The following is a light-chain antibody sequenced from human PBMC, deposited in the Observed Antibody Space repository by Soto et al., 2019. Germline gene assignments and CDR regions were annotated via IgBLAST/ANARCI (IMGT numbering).Light chain of an antibody. V-gene: IGKV1-39*01. CDR1: QSISSY. Sequence: DIQMTQSPSSLSASVGHRVTITSRASQSISSYLNWYQQKPGKAPNLLVYAASTSQSGVPSRFSGSGSGTDFTLTIDNLQSEDFASYYCQQYYSNPLTFGGGTKVDI. CDR2: AAS. CDR3: QQYYSNPLT. J-gene: IGKJ4*01.